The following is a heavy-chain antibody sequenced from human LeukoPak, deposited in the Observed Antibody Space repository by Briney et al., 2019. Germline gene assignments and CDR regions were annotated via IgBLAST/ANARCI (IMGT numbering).Heavy chain of an antibody. CDR2: ISAYNGNT. D-gene: IGHD3-22*01. CDR3: ARDSSGFNRYGMDV. V-gene: IGHV1-18*01. J-gene: IGHJ6*02. Sequence: ASVKVSCKASGYTFTSYGISWVRQAPGQGLEWMGWISAYNGNTNYAQKLQGRVTMTTDTSTSTAYMELRSLRSDDTAVYYCARDSSGFNRYGMDVWGQGTTVTVSS. CDR1: GYTFTSYG.